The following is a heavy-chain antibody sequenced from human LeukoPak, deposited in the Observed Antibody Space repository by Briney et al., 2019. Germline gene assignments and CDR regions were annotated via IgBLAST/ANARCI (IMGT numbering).Heavy chain of an antibody. CDR1: GFTFSSYE. V-gene: IGHV3-48*03. J-gene: IGHJ4*02. Sequence: PGGSLRLSCAASGFTFSSYEMIWLRQAPGKGLEWVSYISSSGSTIYYADSVKGRFTISRDNAKNSLYLQMNSLRAEDTAVYYCARDPPYDILTGFMWDYWGQGTLVTVSS. CDR2: ISSSGSTI. D-gene: IGHD3-9*01. CDR3: ARDPPYDILTGFMWDY.